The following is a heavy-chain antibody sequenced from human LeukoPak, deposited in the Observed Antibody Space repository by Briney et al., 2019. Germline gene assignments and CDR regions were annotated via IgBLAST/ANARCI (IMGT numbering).Heavy chain of an antibody. CDR1: GYSFTSYW. V-gene: IGHV5-10-1*01. Sequence: GESLKISCKGSGYSFTSYWISWVRQMPGKGLEWKGRIDPSDSYTNYSPSFQGHVTISADKSISTAYLQWSSLKASDTAMYYCARQGEVGYCSSTSCPLRYWGQGTLVTVSS. D-gene: IGHD2-2*01. J-gene: IGHJ4*02. CDR3: ARQGEVGYCSSTSCPLRY. CDR2: IDPSDSYT.